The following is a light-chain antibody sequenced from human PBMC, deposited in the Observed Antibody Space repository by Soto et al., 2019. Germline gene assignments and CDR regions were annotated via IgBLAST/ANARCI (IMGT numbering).Light chain of an antibody. CDR1: QSLGNW. J-gene: IGKJ1*01. Sequence: DIQMTQSPSTLSASVGDKITITCRASQSLGNWLAWYQQKPGKAPSLLIYDVSTLHTGVPSRFRGSGSGTEFTLTITNLQPADFATYYCQLYTPDSPWAFGQGTKV. CDR2: DVS. V-gene: IGKV1-5*01. CDR3: QLYTPDSPWA.